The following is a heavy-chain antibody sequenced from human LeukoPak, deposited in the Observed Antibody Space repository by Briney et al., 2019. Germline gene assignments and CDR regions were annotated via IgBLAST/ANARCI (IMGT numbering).Heavy chain of an antibody. CDR3: TRDSPMYYYDSSGYYAINDY. CDR2: IRSKAYGGTT. CDR1: GFTFGDYA. Sequence: PGGSLRLSCTASGFTFGDYAMSWVRQAPGKGLEWVGFIRSKAYGGTTEYAASVKGRFTISRDDSKSIAYLQMNSLKTEDTAVYYCTRDSPMYYYDSSGYYAINDYWGQGTLVTVSS. J-gene: IGHJ4*02. V-gene: IGHV3-49*04. D-gene: IGHD3-22*01.